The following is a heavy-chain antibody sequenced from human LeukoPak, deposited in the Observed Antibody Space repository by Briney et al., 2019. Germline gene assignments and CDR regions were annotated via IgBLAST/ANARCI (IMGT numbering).Heavy chain of an antibody. D-gene: IGHD3-16*01. Sequence: GGSLRPSCAASGFAFSSYVLHWVRRAPGKGPEWVSAIGTGGDTYYADSVMGRFTISRDNAKNTLYLQMNSLRAEDTAVYYCARAERGSFDYWGQGTLVTVSS. CDR3: ARAERGSFDY. V-gene: IGHV3-47*02. CDR2: IGTGGDT. J-gene: IGHJ4*02. CDR1: GFAFSSYV.